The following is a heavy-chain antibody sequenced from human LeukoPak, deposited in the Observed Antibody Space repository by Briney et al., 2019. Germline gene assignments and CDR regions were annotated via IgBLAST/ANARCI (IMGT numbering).Heavy chain of an antibody. CDR2: ISSSSSYI. Sequence: GGSLRLSCAASGFTFSSYSMNWVRQAPGKGLEWVSSISSSSSYIYYADSVKGRFTISRDNAKNSLYLQMNSLRAEDTAVYYCARVPGIAVAGTFPPPPEYYFDYWGQGTLVTVSS. CDR1: GFTFSSYS. D-gene: IGHD6-19*01. V-gene: IGHV3-21*01. J-gene: IGHJ4*02. CDR3: ARVPGIAVAGTFPPPPEYYFDY.